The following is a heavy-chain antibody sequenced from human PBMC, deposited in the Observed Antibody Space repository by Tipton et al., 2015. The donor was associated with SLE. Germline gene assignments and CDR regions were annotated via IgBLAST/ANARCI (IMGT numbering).Heavy chain of an antibody. Sequence: SLRLSCAASGFTFTSYAMHWVRQAPGKGLEYVAALSSNGGRAYYADSVKGRFTISRDNSKNTLYLQMNSLRAEDTAVYYCARDYSVLVVAAPSLWGQGTLVTVSS. CDR3: ARDYSVLVVAAPSL. CDR1: GFTFTSYA. CDR2: LSSNGGRA. J-gene: IGHJ4*02. D-gene: IGHD2-15*01. V-gene: IGHV3-64*02.